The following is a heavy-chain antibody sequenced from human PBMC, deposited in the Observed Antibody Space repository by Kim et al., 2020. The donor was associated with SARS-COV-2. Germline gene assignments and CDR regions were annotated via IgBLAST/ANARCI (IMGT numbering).Heavy chain of an antibody. CDR1: GYSFSSHW. J-gene: IGHJ4*02. CDR2: IDPGDSFT. D-gene: IGHD3-16*01. Sequence: GESLRNSCEGSGYSFSSHWISWVRYMPGKGLEWMGRIDPGDSFTNYSPSLRGHVTISTDNSISTAYLQWSSLKASDTAIYFCARGIELWSQYYFDYWGQGTLVTVSS. V-gene: IGHV5-10-1*01. CDR3: ARGIELWSQYYFDY.